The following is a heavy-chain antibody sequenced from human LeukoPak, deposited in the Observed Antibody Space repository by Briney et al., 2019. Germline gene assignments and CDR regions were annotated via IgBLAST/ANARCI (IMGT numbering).Heavy chain of an antibody. CDR2: ISSSSSYI. D-gene: IGHD3-3*02. Sequence: GGSLRLSCAASGFTFSSYSMNWVRQAPGKGLEWVSSISSSSSYIYYADSVKGRFATSRDNAKNSLYLQMNSLRAEDTAVYYCARDISDKAHYYYYMDVWGKGTTVTVSS. J-gene: IGHJ6*03. CDR3: ARDISDKAHYYYYMDV. V-gene: IGHV3-21*01. CDR1: GFTFSSYS.